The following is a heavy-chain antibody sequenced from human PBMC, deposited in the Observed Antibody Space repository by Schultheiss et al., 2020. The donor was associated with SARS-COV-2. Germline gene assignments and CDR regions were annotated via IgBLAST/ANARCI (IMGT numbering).Heavy chain of an antibody. Sequence: GGSLRLSCAASGFTFSSYSMNWVRQAPGKGLEWVSYISSSGSTIYYADSVKGRFTISRDNAKNSLYLQMNSLRAEDTAVYYCARSLRDGGYYGMDVWGQGTTVTVSS. CDR3: ARSLRDGGYYGMDV. J-gene: IGHJ6*02. CDR2: ISSSGSTI. D-gene: IGHD3-16*01. CDR1: GFTFSSYS. V-gene: IGHV3-48*04.